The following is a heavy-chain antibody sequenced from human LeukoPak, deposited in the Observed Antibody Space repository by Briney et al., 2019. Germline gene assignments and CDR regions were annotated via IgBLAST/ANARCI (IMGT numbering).Heavy chain of an antibody. D-gene: IGHD3-3*01. CDR3: AGHQLPSGDFWSGYSVFDY. CDR1: GGSISSYY. CDR2: IYYSGST. Sequence: KPSEPLSPTCTVSGGSISSYYWSWLRQPPGKGLEWIGYIYYSGSTNYNPSLKSRVTISVDTSKNQFSLKLSSVPAADTAVYYCAGHQLPSGDFWSGYSVFDYWGQGTLVTVSS. V-gene: IGHV4-59*01. J-gene: IGHJ4*02.